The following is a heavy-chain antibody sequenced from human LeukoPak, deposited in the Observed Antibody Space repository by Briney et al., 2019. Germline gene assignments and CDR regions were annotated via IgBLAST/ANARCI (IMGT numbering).Heavy chain of an antibody. V-gene: IGHV3-23*01. D-gene: IGHD2-2*01. J-gene: IGHJ6*02. CDR3: AKGGVVPAGEYYYDMDV. Sequence: GGSLRLSCAASGFTFSSYAMSWVRQAPGKGLEWVSAISGSGGSTYYADSVKGRFTISRDNSKNTLYLQMNSLRAEDTAVYYCAKGGVVPAGEYYYDMDVWGQGTTVTVSS. CDR1: GFTFSSYA. CDR2: ISGSGGST.